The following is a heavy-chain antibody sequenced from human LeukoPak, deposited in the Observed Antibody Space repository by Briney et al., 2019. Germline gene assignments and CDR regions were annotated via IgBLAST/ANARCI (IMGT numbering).Heavy chain of an antibody. J-gene: IGHJ4*02. V-gene: IGHV5-51*01. CDR2: IYPGDSDT. D-gene: IGHD3-10*01. CDR1: GYSFTSYW. CDR3: GRRRGSGSYYMDPYFDY. Sequence: GESLKISCKGSGYSFTSYWIGWARQMPGKGLEWMGIIYPGDSDTRYSPSFQGQVTISADKSISTVYLQWSSLKASDTAMYYCGRRRGSGSYYMDPYFDYWGQGTLVTVSS.